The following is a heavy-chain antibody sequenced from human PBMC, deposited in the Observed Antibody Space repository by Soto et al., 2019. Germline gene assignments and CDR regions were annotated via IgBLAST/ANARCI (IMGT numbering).Heavy chain of an antibody. D-gene: IGHD4-17*01. CDR2: VSHSGRT. CDR3: ASLLGGYDDYGGWFAP. J-gene: IGHJ5*02. Sequence: QVHLVESGPGLVKPSETLSLTCTISGGSISPYSWTWIRQSPGKGLEWIGYVSHSGRTFYTPSLKSRITMSLDKSRSQFSLRLKSVSAADTAVYYCASLLGGYDDYGGWFAPWGQGTLVTVSS. V-gene: IGHV4-59*01. CDR1: GGSISPYS.